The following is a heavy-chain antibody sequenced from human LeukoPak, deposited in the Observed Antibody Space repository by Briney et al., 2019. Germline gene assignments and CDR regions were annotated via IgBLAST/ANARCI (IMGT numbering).Heavy chain of an antibody. CDR1: GFTFSDYI. CDR3: SRDGEASDESAFDF. V-gene: IGHV3-72*01. D-gene: IGHD7-27*01. J-gene: IGHJ3*01. Sequence: PGGSLRLSCEASGFTFSDYILDWVRQAPGKGLEWVGRIRRKRQSYSTEYAASVKGRFTISRDDSKNSLFLDMNSLKTEDTAVYHCSRDGEASDESAFDFWGRGTMVTVSS. CDR2: IRRKRQSYST.